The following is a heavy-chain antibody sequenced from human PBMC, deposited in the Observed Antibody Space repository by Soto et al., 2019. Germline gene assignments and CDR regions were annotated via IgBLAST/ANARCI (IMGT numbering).Heavy chain of an antibody. CDR2: ISSSSSYI. Sequence: EVQLVESGGGLVKPGGSLRLSCAASGFTFSSYSMNWVRQAPGKGLEWVSSISSSSSYIYYADSVKGRFTISRDNAKSSRYLQMNSLRVEDTAVYYCAGGTPLDSSGWSGYWGQGTLFTVFS. J-gene: IGHJ4*02. D-gene: IGHD6-19*01. CDR1: GFTFSSYS. CDR3: AGGTPLDSSGWSGY. V-gene: IGHV3-21*01.